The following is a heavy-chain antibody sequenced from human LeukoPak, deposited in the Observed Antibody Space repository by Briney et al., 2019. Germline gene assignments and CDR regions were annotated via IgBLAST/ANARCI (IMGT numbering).Heavy chain of an antibody. CDR3: ARSEMATVLSQDY. CDR2: IYPGDSDT. CDR1: GYSFTTYW. J-gene: IGHJ4*02. V-gene: IGHV5-51*01. D-gene: IGHD5-24*01. Sequence: GESLKISCKGSGYSFTTYWIGWGRQMPGEGLGWMGIIYPGDSDTRYSPSFQGQVTISADKSISTAYLQWSSLKASDTAMYYCARSEMATVLSQDYWGQGTLVTVSS.